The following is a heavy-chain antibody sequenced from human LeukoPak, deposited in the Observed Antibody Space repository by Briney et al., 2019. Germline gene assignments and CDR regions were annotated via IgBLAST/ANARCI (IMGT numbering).Heavy chain of an antibody. Sequence: SETLSLTCTVSGGSISSSSYYWGWIRQPPGKGLEWIGSIYYSGSTYYNPSLKSRVTISVDTSKNQFSLKLSSVTAADTAVYYCARGGRITFGGVIVRQYYFDYWGQGTLVTVSS. V-gene: IGHV4-39*01. CDR1: GGSISSSSYY. CDR2: IYYSGST. CDR3: ARGGRITFGGVIVRQYYFDY. J-gene: IGHJ4*02. D-gene: IGHD3-16*02.